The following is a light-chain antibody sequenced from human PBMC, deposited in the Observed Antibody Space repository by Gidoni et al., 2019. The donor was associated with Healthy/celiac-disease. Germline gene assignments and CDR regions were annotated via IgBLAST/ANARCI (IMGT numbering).Light chain of an antibody. CDR2: DAS. Sequence: AIQLTQPPSSLSASVVDRVTITCRASHGISSALAWYQQKPGQAPKLLIYDASSLETGVPSRFSGSGSGTDFTLTISSLQPEDFATYYCQQFNSYPLTFGEGTKVEIK. V-gene: IGKV1-13*02. J-gene: IGKJ1*01. CDR3: QQFNSYPLT. CDR1: HGISSA.